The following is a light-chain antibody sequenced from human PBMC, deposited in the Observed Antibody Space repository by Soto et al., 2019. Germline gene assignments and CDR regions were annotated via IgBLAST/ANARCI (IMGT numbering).Light chain of an antibody. CDR2: KAS. V-gene: IGKV1-5*03. CDR1: QTISSW. Sequence: DIQMTQSPSTLSGSVGDRVTITCRASQTISSWLAWYQQKPGKAPKLLIYKASTLKSGVPSRFSGSGSGTEFTLTLSSLQPDDFATYNCQHYNSYSEAFGQGTKVAIK. J-gene: IGKJ1*01. CDR3: QHYNSYSEA.